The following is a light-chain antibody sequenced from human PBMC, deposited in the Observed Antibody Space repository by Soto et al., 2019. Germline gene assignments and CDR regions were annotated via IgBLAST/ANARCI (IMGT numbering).Light chain of an antibody. CDR3: QQYDNWPFT. Sequence: EIVMTQSPATLSVSPGERATLSCRASQSVSSNLAWYQQKPGQAPRLLIYGASTRATGIPARFSGSGSGTEFTLTISSLQAEDFAVYSRQQYDNWPFTFGGGTKVDTK. J-gene: IGKJ4*01. V-gene: IGKV3-15*01. CDR2: GAS. CDR1: QSVSSN.